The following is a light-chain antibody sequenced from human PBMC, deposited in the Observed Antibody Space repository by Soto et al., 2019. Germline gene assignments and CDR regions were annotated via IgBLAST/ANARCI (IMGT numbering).Light chain of an antibody. CDR1: QDIRNY. CDR3: QKYDRAPFT. CDR2: AAS. V-gene: IGKV1-27*01. Sequence: DIQMTQSPSSLSVSVGDRVTITCRASQDIRNYLARYQQKPGKVPKLLIYAASTLQSGVPSRFSGSGSGTDFTLTINSLQPEDIATYYCQKYDRAPFTFGPGTKVDIK. J-gene: IGKJ3*01.